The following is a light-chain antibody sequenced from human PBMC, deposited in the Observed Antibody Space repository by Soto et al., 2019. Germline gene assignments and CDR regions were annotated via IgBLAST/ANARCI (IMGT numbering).Light chain of an antibody. Sequence: DIQVTQSPSSLSASVGDRATITCRTSQGISTYLNWYQQKPGKAPKLLIYSASSLQSGVPSRFSGGGSGTDFTLTVSSLQPEDFATYYCQQSYTTPLAFGGGTKVEIK. CDR1: QGISTY. V-gene: IGKV1-39*01. CDR2: SAS. CDR3: QQSYTTPLA. J-gene: IGKJ4*01.